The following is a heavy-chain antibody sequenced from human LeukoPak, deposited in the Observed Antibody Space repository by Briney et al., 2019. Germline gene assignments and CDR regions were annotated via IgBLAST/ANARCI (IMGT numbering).Heavy chain of an antibody. D-gene: IGHD2-2*01. CDR1: GFTFSSYA. CDR3: ARAGYCSSTSCFYYYGMDV. CDR2: IWYDGSNK. Sequence: GGSLRLSCAASGFTFSSYAMSWVRQAPGKGLEWVAVIWYDGSNKYYADSVKGRFTISRDNSKNTLYLQMNSLRAEDTAVYYCARAGYCSSTSCFYYYGMDVWGQGTTVTVSS. J-gene: IGHJ6*02. V-gene: IGHV3-33*08.